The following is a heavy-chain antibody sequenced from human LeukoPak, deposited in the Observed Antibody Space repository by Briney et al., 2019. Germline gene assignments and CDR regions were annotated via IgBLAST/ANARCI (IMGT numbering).Heavy chain of an antibody. CDR2: IKSKTDGGTT. CDR3: TTDADYYDSSGYFPDAFDI. Sequence: GGSLRLSCAASGFTFSNAWMSWVRQAPGKGLEWVGRIKSKTDGGTTDYAAPAKGRFTISRDDSKNTLYLQMNSLKTEDTAVYYCTTDADYYDSSGYFPDAFDIWGQGTMVTVSS. V-gene: IGHV3-15*01. CDR1: GFTFSNAW. J-gene: IGHJ3*02. D-gene: IGHD3-22*01.